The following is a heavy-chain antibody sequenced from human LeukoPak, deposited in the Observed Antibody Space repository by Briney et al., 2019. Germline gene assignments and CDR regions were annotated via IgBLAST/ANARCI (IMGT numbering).Heavy chain of an antibody. CDR3: ALVGAHKVLSGDY. CDR1: GGTFSSYA. Sequence: SVKVSCKASGGTFSSYAISWVRQAPGQGLEWMGGIIPIFGTANYAQKFQGRVTITADESTSTAYMELSSLRSEDTAVYYCALVGAHKVLSGDYWGQGTLVTVSS. V-gene: IGHV1-69*01. D-gene: IGHD1-26*01. J-gene: IGHJ4*02. CDR2: IIPIFGTA.